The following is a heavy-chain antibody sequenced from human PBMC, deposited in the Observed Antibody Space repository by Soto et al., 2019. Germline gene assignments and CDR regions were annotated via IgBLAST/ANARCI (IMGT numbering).Heavy chain of an antibody. D-gene: IGHD2-15*01. CDR2: IYYSGST. J-gene: IGHJ5*02. V-gene: IGHV4-59*01. CDR3: ARVKMIAATVGWFDP. CDR1: GGSISSYY. Sequence: PSETLSLTCTVSGGSISSYYWSWIRQPPGKGLEWIGYIYYSGSTNYNPSLKSRVTISADTSKNQFSLKLSSVTAADTAVYYCARVKMIAATVGWFDPWGQGTLVTVSS.